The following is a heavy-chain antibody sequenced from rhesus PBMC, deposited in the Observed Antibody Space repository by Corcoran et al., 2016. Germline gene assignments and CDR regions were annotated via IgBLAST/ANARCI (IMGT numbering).Heavy chain of an antibody. D-gene: IGHD3-9*01. V-gene: IGHV5-20*02. Sequence: EVQLVQSGAEVKRPGETRKIYCKTSGYSFTSYRISGLRQMTGKGREWVWAIEPSDSDTRYSPSFQGQVTISADKSISTAYMQWSSLKASDTATYYCAKGRLRFDVWGPGVLVTVSS. J-gene: IGHJ5-1*01. CDR2: IEPSDSDT. CDR3: AKGRLRFDV. CDR1: GYSFTSYR.